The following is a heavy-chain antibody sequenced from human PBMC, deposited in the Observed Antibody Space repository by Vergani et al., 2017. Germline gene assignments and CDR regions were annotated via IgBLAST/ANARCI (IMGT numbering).Heavy chain of an antibody. D-gene: IGHD3-10*01. CDR2: IYWNDDK. J-gene: IGHJ4*02. CDR1: GFSLSTSGVG. V-gene: IGHV2-5*01. Sequence: QITLKESGPTLVKPTQTLTLTCTFSGFSLSTSGVGVGWIRQPPGKALEWLALIYWNDDKRYSPSLKSRLTITKDTSKNQVVLTMTNMDPVDTATYYCAHRXGGSGSYDEYYFDYWGQGTLVTVSS. CDR3: AHRXGGSGSYDEYYFDY.